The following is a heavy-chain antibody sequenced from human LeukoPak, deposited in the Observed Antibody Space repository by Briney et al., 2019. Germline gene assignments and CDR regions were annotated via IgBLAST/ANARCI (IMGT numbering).Heavy chain of an antibody. V-gene: IGHV1-8*01. J-gene: IGHJ4*02. D-gene: IGHD3-22*01. CDR3: ARRSDYYDSSAYVY. CDR2: MNPNSGNT. Sequence: ASVKVSCKASGYTFTSYDINWVRQATVQGLEWMGWMNPNSGNTGYAQKFQGRVTITRDTSISTAYMELSNLRSEDTAVYYCARRSDYYDSSAYVYWGQGTLVTVSS. CDR1: GYTFTSYD.